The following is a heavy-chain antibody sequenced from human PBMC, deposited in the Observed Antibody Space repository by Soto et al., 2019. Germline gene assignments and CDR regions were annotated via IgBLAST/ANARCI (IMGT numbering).Heavy chain of an antibody. V-gene: IGHV1-8*01. Sequence: QVQLVQSGAEVKKPGASVKVSCKASGYTFTSYDINWVRQATGQGLEWMGWMNPNSGNTGYAQKFQGRVTMTRNTSISTAYMEVRSLRSEDTAVYYCARERSAAGTGWFDPWGQGTLVTVSS. J-gene: IGHJ5*02. CDR1: GYTFTSYD. CDR3: ARERSAAGTGWFDP. D-gene: IGHD6-13*01. CDR2: MNPNSGNT.